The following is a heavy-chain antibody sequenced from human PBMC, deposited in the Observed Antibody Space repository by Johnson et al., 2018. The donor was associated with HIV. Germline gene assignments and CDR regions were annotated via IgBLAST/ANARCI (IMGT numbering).Heavy chain of an antibody. V-gene: IGHV3-7*03. CDR3: AKVFNSETTLYYSYAAFDV. CDR1: GFTFDDYG. CDR2: INQDGTEK. D-gene: IGHD2/OR15-2a*01. Sequence: VQLVESGGGLVQPGGCLRLSCVASGFTFDDYGMSWVRQAPGKGLEWVANINQDGTEKYYVDSLEGRFTISRDNSQTTLYLHMRGLRAEDTAVYSGAKVFNSETTLYYSYAAFDVWGQGTVVTVSS. J-gene: IGHJ3*01.